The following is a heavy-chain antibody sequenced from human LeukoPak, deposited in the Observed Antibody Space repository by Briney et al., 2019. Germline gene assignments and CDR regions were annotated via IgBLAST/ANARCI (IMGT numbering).Heavy chain of an antibody. CDR2: ISGSGGST. CDR3: AKADVLLWFGELFQFDY. J-gene: IGHJ4*02. CDR1: GFTFSSYG. D-gene: IGHD3-10*01. V-gene: IGHV3-23*01. Sequence: SGGTLRLSCAASGFTFSSYGMSWVRQAPGKGLEWVSAISGSGGSTYYADSVKGRFTISRDNSKNTLYLQMNSLRAEDTAVYYCAKADVLLWFGELFQFDYWGQGTLVTVSS.